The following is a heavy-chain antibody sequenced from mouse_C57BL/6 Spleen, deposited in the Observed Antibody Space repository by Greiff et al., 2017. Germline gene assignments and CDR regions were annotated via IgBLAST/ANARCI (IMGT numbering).Heavy chain of an antibody. CDR2: IYPGSGST. D-gene: IGHD1-1*01. CDR3: SRRDYYGSSYGGYFDD. CDR1: GYTFTSYW. J-gene: IGHJ2*01. V-gene: IGHV1-55*01. Sequence: QVQLQQPGAELVKPGASVKMSCKASGYTFTSYWITWVKQRPGQGLEWIGDIYPGSGSTNYNEKFKSKATLTVDTSSSTAYMQLSSLTSEDSAVYYYSRRDYYGSSYGGYFDDWGQGTTLTVSS.